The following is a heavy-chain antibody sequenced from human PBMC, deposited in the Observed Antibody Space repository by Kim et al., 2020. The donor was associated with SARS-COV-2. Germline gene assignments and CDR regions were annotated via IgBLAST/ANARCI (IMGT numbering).Heavy chain of an antibody. CDR1: GFTFSNYG. CDR2: IGSTGGNT. Sequence: GGSLRLSCAASGFTFSNYGMGWVRQAPGKGLEWVSTIGSTGGNTYYADSVKGRFTVSRDNSENTLYLQMNSRRADDTAIYYCAKSLPRAAKAFDYWGQGVLVTVSS. J-gene: IGHJ4*02. CDR3: AKSLPRAAKAFDY. D-gene: IGHD3-10*01. V-gene: IGHV3-23*01.